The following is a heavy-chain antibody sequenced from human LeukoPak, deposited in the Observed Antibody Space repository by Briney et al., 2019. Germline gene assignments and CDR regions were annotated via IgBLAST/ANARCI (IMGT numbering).Heavy chain of an antibody. Sequence: PGGSLRLSCAASGFIFRSYEMNWVRQAPGKGLEWDSYIGSSGSLIVYADSVKGRFTISRDNIKNLLYLQMNSLRVEDTAVYYCAREDEDAFDIWGQGTMVTVSS. CDR1: GFIFRSYE. CDR2: IGSSGSLI. V-gene: IGHV3-48*03. J-gene: IGHJ3*02. CDR3: AREDEDAFDI.